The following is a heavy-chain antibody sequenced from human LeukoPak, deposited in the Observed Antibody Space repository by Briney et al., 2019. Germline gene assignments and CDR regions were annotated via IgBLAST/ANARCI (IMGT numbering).Heavy chain of an antibody. V-gene: IGHV3-21*01. Sequence: PGGSLRLSCAASGFTFSSYSMNWVRQAPGKGLEWVSSISSSSSYIYYADSVKGRFTISRDNAKNSLYLQMNSLRAEDTAVYYCAREERIAGGDFDYWGQGAQVTVSS. CDR2: ISSSSSYI. CDR1: GFTFSSYS. CDR3: AREERIAGGDFDY. J-gene: IGHJ4*02. D-gene: IGHD6-13*01.